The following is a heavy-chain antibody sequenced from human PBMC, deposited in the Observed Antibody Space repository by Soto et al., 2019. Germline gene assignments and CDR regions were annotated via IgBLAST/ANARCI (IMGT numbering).Heavy chain of an antibody. Sequence: PGGSLRLSCAASGFTFSSYWMSWVRQAPGKGLEWVSAISGSGGSTYYADSVKGRFTISRDNSKNTLYLQMNSLRAEDTAVYYCAKAGMVRGVIIYFDYWGQGTLVTVSS. V-gene: IGHV3-23*01. CDR1: GFTFSSYW. D-gene: IGHD3-10*01. CDR3: AKAGMVRGVIIYFDY. CDR2: ISGSGGST. J-gene: IGHJ4*02.